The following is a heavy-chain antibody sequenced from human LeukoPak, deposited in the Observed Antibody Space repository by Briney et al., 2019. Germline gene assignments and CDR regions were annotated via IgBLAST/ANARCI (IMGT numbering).Heavy chain of an antibody. CDR3: AKGGYDYAEYVDY. J-gene: IGHJ4*02. Sequence: GGSLRLSCATSGFTFSSYAMSWVRQAPGKGLELVSRISFSGVNTYYADSVRGRFTISRDKSKNTLFLQMNSLRAEDTAVYYCAKGGYDYAEYVDYWGQGTLVTVSS. D-gene: IGHD3-16*01. CDR1: GFTFSSYA. CDR2: ISFSGVNT. V-gene: IGHV3-23*01.